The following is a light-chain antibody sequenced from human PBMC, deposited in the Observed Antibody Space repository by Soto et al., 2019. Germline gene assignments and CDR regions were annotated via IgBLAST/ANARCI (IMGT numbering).Light chain of an antibody. Sequence: EIMLTQSPGTLSLSPWEIATLSCRASQSVSSTYLAWCQQKPGQAPRLLIYGASTRAAGIPDRISGTGSGTDFTLTISRLEPEDFAVYYCQHYGDSPITFGQGTRLEIK. J-gene: IGKJ5*01. V-gene: IGKV3-20*01. CDR1: QSVSSTY. CDR2: GAS. CDR3: QHYGDSPIT.